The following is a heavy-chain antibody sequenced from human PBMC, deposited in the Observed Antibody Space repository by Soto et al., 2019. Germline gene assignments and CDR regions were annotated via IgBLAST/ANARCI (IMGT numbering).Heavy chain of an antibody. CDR2: IFHSGTT. CDR1: GDAISSADYC. Sequence: PSETLSLTCSVSGDAISSADYCCAGIGQSPWNGLEWMGYIFHSGTTYYNPSLKGRLLISIENSKNQFSLRLTSVTAADSAVYFCAREPYHPKARNDFWGPGTLVTVSS. J-gene: IGHJ4*02. V-gene: IGHV4-30-4*01. CDR3: AREPYHPKARNDF.